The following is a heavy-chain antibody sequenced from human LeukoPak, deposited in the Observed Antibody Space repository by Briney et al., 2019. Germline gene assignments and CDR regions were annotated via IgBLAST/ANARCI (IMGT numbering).Heavy chain of an antibody. V-gene: IGHV1-2*04. CDR3: ARDLSIAAAGIVTIDY. CDR2: INTNSGST. Sequence: GSVPVSCKASGYTFTGYYLHWVRPAPGQGLEWMGWINTNSGSTNYAQKFQGWVTMTRDTSISTACMELSRLRTDDTAVYYCARDLSIAAAGIVTIDYWGQGTLVTVSS. J-gene: IGHJ4*02. D-gene: IGHD6-13*01. CDR1: GYTFTGYY.